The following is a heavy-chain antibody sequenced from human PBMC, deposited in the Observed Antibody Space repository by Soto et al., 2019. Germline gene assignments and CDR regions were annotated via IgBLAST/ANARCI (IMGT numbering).Heavy chain of an antibody. J-gene: IGHJ6*03. CDR3: ARGHEDIVVVVAASYYYYMDV. CDR1: GYTFTSYD. D-gene: IGHD2-15*01. CDR2: MNPNSGNT. V-gene: IGHV1-8*01. Sequence: QVQLVQSGAEVKKPGASVKVSCKASGYTFTSYDINWVRQATGQGLEWMGWMNPNSGNTGYAQKFQGRVTMTRNTSISTAYMELSSLRSADTAVYYCARGHEDIVVVVAASYYYYMDVWGKGTTVTVSS.